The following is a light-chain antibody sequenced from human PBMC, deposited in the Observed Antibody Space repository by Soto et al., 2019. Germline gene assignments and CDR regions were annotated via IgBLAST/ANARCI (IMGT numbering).Light chain of an antibody. J-gene: IGKJ1*01. Sequence: DIVMTQSPDSLAVSLGERATINCKSSQSVLYSSNNKNYLAWYQQKPGQPPKLLIYWASTRNFGVPDRFSGSGSGTDFTFTITSRKAEDLEFVNGQRDKIPPRTSGKGTKVKSN. CDR2: WAS. V-gene: IGKV4-1*01. CDR3: QRDKIPPRT. CDR1: QSVLYSSNNKNY.